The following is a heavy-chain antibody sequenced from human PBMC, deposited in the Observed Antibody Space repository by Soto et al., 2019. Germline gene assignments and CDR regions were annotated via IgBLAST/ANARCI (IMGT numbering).Heavy chain of an antibody. CDR1: GFTFSSYA. J-gene: IGHJ4*02. V-gene: IGHV3-23*01. CDR2: ISGSGGST. D-gene: IGHD3-22*01. Sequence: HPGGSLRLSCAASGFTFSSYAMSWVRQAPGKGLEWVSAISGSGGSTYYADSVKGRFTISRDNSKNTLYLQMNSLRAEDTAVYYCAKDQQDEYYYDSSGYYPSFGYWGQGTLVTVSS. CDR3: AKDQQDEYYYDSSGYYPSFGY.